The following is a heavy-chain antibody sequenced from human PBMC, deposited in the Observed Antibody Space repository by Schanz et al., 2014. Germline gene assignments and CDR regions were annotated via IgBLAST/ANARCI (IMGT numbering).Heavy chain of an antibody. CDR3: ARVVQLGYCGSTNCYTGYFEY. CDR1: GFTFSAYA. V-gene: IGHV3-21*01. J-gene: IGHJ4*02. D-gene: IGHD2-2*02. Sequence: VQLVASGGGVVQPGRSLRLSCAASGFTFSAYAMTWVRQAPGKGLEWVSSISYGTSYIYYAESVKGRFTISRDNAKNSLYLQMNGLRAEDTAVYYCARVVQLGYCGSTNCYTGYFEYWGQGALVTDSS. CDR2: ISYGTSYI.